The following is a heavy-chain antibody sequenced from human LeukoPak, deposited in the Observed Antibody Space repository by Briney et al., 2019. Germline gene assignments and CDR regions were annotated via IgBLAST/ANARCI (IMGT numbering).Heavy chain of an antibody. Sequence: PGGSLRLSCAASGFTFSSYAMSWVRQAPGKGLEWVSAISGSGGSTYYADSVKGRLTISRDNSKNTLYLQMNSLRAEDTAVYYCAKGGNYCTGGVCYYYYMDVWGKGTTVTVSS. D-gene: IGHD2-8*02. J-gene: IGHJ6*03. V-gene: IGHV3-23*01. CDR3: AKGGNYCTGGVCYYYYMDV. CDR2: ISGSGGST. CDR1: GFTFSSYA.